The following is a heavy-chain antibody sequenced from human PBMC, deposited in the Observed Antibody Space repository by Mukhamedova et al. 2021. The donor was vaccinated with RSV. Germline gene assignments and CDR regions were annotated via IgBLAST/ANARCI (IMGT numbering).Heavy chain of an antibody. Sequence: GLEWIGYIYYSGSTNYNPSLKSRVTISVDTSKNQFSLKLSSVTAADTAVYYCARTSYDSSGYSIPHFYYWGQGTLVTVSS. J-gene: IGHJ4*02. CDR2: IYYSGST. V-gene: IGHV4-59*01. CDR3: ARTSYDSSGYSIPHFYY. D-gene: IGHD3-22*01.